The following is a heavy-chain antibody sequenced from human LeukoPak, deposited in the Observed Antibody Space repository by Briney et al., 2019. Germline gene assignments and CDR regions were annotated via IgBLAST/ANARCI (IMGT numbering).Heavy chain of an antibody. J-gene: IGHJ4*02. Sequence: GGSLRLSCAASGFTFSSYGMHWVRQAPGKGLEGVAVIWYDGSNKYYADSVKGRFTISRDNSKNTLYLQMNSLRAEDTAVYYCARLGAAGIAAAGGDYWGQGTLVTVSS. V-gene: IGHV3-33*01. CDR2: IWYDGSNK. CDR3: ARLGAAGIAAAGGDY. CDR1: GFTFSSYG. D-gene: IGHD6-13*01.